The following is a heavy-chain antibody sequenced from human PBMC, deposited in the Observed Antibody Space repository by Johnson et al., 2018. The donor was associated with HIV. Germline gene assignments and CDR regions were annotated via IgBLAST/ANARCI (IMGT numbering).Heavy chain of an antibody. J-gene: IGHJ3*02. Sequence: QVQLVESGGGVVQPGRSLRLSCAASGFTFSTCAMHWVRQAPGKGLEWVAVISYDAITKYYADSVKGRFTISRDNSKSMLHLQMNSLRAEDTAVYYCARVARHDGWWFDAFDIWGQGTMVTVAS. CDR2: ISYDAITK. D-gene: IGHD2-15*01. CDR1: GFTFSTCA. V-gene: IGHV3-30*04. CDR3: ARVARHDGWWFDAFDI.